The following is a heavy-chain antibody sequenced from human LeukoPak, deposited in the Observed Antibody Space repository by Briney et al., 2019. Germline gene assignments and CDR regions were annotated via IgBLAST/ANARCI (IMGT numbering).Heavy chain of an antibody. D-gene: IGHD3-10*01. Sequence: GASVKVSCKASGYTFTDYFMHWVRQAPGQGLEWMGWINPNSGGTNYAQKFQGRVTMTRDTSISTAYMELSRLRSDDTAVYYCARDSGSGSYQTAIDYWGQGTLVTVSS. J-gene: IGHJ4*02. CDR2: INPNSGGT. CDR1: GYTFTDYF. V-gene: IGHV1-2*02. CDR3: ARDSGSGSYQTAIDY.